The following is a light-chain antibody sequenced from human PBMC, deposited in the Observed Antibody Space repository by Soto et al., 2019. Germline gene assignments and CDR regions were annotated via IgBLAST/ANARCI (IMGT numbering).Light chain of an antibody. CDR3: QAWDSTTVV. Sequence: SYELTQPPSMSVSPGQTASITCSGDRLGDKYVCWYQQKPGQSPRLVIYQDTKRASGIPERFSGSNSGNTVTLTISGTQAMDEADYYCQAWDSTTVVFGGGTKLTVL. V-gene: IGLV3-1*01. J-gene: IGLJ2*01. CDR2: QDT. CDR1: RLGDKY.